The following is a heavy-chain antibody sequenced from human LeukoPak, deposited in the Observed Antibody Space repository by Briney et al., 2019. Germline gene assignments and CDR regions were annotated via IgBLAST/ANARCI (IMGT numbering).Heavy chain of an antibody. CDR2: IHGNVDRT. V-gene: IGHV3-23*01. Sequence: GGSLRLSCAASGFTFSTYAFSWVRQAPGKGLDWVSGIHGNVDRTFYADSVKGRFTISRDNSKNTLYLHMNSLRAEDTAVYYCAKRVSGTTFYWGQGTLVTVSS. CDR1: GFTFSTYA. D-gene: IGHD1-1*01. J-gene: IGHJ4*02. CDR3: AKRVSGTTFY.